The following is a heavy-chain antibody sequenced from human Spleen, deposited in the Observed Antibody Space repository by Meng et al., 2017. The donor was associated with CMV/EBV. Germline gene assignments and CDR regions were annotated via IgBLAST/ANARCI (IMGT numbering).Heavy chain of an antibody. Sequence: TFTSYAMNWVRQAPGRGLEWMGWINTNTGNPTYAQGFAGRFVFSLDTSVSTACLQISSLKAGDTAVYYCAIVPYLVVLTGYYDWFDPWGQGTLVTVSS. D-gene: IGHD3-9*01. CDR3: AIVPYLVVLTGYYDWFDP. V-gene: IGHV7-4-1*02. CDR2: INTNTGNP. CDR1: TFTSYA. J-gene: IGHJ5*02.